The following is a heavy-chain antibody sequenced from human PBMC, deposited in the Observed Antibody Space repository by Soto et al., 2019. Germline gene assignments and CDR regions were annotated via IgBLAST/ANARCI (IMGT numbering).Heavy chain of an antibody. J-gene: IGHJ6*02. CDR2: IIPIFGTA. V-gene: IGHV1-69*12. Sequence: QVQLVQSGAEVKKPGSSVKVSCKASGGTFSSYAISWVRQAPGQGLEWMGGIIPIFGTANYAQKFQGRVTITADESTSTAYRGLSSLRSEDTAVYYCARTPRRYYGMDVWGQGTTVTVSS. CDR3: ARTPRRYYGMDV. CDR1: GGTFSSYA.